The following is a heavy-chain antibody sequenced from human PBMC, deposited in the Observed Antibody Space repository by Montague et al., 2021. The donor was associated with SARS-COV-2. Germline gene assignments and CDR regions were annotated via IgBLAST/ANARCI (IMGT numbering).Heavy chain of an antibody. J-gene: IGHJ4*02. CDR2: IHGSGAT. Sequence: SETLSLTCTVSGVSIGSYYWSWIRQPPGKGLEWIGYIHGSGATNYNPSLKSRVTITVDTSKTHFSLRLSSVTAADTAGYYYTRACSSVSCNDYWGQGTLVTVSS. CDR3: TRACSSVSCNDY. CDR1: GVSIGSYY. D-gene: IGHD6-19*01. V-gene: IGHV4-59*08.